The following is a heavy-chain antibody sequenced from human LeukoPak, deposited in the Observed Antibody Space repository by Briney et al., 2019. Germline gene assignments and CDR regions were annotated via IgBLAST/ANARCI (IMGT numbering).Heavy chain of an antibody. J-gene: IGHJ4*02. V-gene: IGHV3-53*01. D-gene: IGHD6-19*01. CDR3: ARDLDSGY. CDR1: GFTFSSYW. Sequence: GGSLRLSCAASGFTFSSYWMTWVRQAPGKGLEWVSVIYSGGSTYYADSVKGRFTISRDNSKNTLYLQMNSLRAEDTAVYYCARDLDSGYWGQGTLVTVSS. CDR2: IYSGGST.